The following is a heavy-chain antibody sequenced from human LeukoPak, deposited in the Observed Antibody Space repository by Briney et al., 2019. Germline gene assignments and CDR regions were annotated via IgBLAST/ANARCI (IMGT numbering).Heavy chain of an antibody. Sequence: PSETLSLTCAVSGGSISGYYWSWIRQPPGKGLEWIGYIYYSGTTNYNPSLKNRVTISVDTSKNQFSLSLSSVTAADTAVYYCARGANGLGFWGQGTLVTVSS. CDR2: IYYSGTT. V-gene: IGHV4-59*08. J-gene: IGHJ4*02. CDR1: GGSISGYY. CDR3: ARGANGLGF. D-gene: IGHD3-16*01.